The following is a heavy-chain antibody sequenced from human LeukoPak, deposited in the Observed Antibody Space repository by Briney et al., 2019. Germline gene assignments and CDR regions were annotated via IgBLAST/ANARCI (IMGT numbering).Heavy chain of an antibody. J-gene: IGHJ4*02. CDR3: ARGGSYFDFDY. D-gene: IGHD1-26*01. Sequence: SETLSLTCTVSGYSISSGYYWGWIRQPPGKGLEWIGSIYHSGSTNYNPSLKSRVTISVDKSENQFSLKLSSVTAADTAVYYCARGGSYFDFDYWGQGTLVTVSS. CDR2: IYHSGST. V-gene: IGHV4-38-2*02. CDR1: GYSISSGYY.